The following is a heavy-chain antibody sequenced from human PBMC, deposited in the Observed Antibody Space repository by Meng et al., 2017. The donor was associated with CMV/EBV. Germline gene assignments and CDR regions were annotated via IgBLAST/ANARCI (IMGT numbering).Heavy chain of an antibody. CDR2: IIPILGIA. CDR3: ARAPRGEAFDI. CDR1: GGTFSSYT. V-gene: IGHV1-69*02. J-gene: IGHJ3*02. Sequence: SVKVSCKASGGTFSSYTISWVRQAPGQGLEWMGRIIPILGIANYAQKFQGRVTMTRDTSISTAYMELSRLRSDDTAVYYCARAPRGEAFDIWGQGTMVTVSS. D-gene: IGHD3-16*01.